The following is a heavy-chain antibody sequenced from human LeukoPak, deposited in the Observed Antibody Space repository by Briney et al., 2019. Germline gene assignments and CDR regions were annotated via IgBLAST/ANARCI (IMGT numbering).Heavy chain of an antibody. CDR2: ISGSGGST. CDR3: AKGGPEWLRDYYYMDV. D-gene: IGHD5-12*01. J-gene: IGHJ6*03. CDR1: GFTFSSYA. V-gene: IGHV3-23*01. Sequence: QPGGSLRLSCAASGFTFSSYAMSWVRQAPGKGLEWVSAISGSGGSTYYADSVKGRFTISRYNSKNTLYLQMNSLRAEDTAVYYCAKGGPEWLRDYYYMDVWGKGTTVTVSS.